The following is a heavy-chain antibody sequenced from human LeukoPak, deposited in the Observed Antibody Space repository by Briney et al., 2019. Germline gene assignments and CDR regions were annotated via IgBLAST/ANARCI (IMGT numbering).Heavy chain of an antibody. V-gene: IGHV1-46*02. J-gene: IGHJ4*02. CDR1: GYTFNSYY. CDR3: ARGTSGYAPHDY. D-gene: IGHD5-12*01. Sequence: GASVKVSCKASGYTFNSYYMHWVRQAPGQGLEWMGIINPSGGSTSSAQKLQGRVTMTRDTSTSTVYMELSSLRSEDTAVYYCARGTSGYAPHDYWGQGTLVTVSS. CDR2: INPSGGST.